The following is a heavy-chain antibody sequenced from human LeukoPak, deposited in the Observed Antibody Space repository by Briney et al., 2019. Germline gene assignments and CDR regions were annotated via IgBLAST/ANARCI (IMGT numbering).Heavy chain of an antibody. V-gene: IGHV5-51*01. CDR1: GYSFKNYW. CDR3: ARQGFVASYGVDV. CDR2: IYPGDSNT. Sequence: GESLKISCKGSGYSFKNYWVAWVRQMPGKGLEWMGIIYPGDSNTRYNPSFQGQVTISADKSISTAYLQWSSLKASDTAEYYCARQGFVASYGVDVWGQGTTVTVSS. J-gene: IGHJ6*02.